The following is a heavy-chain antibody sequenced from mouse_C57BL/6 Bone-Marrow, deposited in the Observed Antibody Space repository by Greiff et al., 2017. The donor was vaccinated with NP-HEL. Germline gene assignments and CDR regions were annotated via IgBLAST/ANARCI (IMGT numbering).Heavy chain of an antibody. J-gene: IGHJ2*01. V-gene: IGHV1-82*01. CDR1: GYTFSASW. CDR3: AMGESWGDYVDY. Sequence: QVQLQQSGPELVKPGASVKISCKASGYTFSASWMNWMKQRPGKGLEWIGRIYPGDGYTHYSGNFEGKASLTADKSSNSAYMQLSSLTSEDSAVYFCAMGESWGDYVDYWGRGNTITVSA. D-gene: IGHD2-13*01. CDR2: IYPGDGYT.